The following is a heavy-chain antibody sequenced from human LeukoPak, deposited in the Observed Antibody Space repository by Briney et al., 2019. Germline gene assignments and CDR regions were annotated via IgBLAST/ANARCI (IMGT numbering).Heavy chain of an antibody. CDR1: GFNFQDYA. CDR3: ANGRAVAGPFDY. Sequence: GGSLRLSCVASGFNFQDYAMHWVRQAPEKGLEWVSGINWNSGSIGYADSVKGRFTISRDNAKNSLYLQMNSLRAEDTALYYCANGRAVAGPFDYWGQGIMVTVSS. D-gene: IGHD6-19*01. J-gene: IGHJ4*02. CDR2: INWNSGSI. V-gene: IGHV3-9*01.